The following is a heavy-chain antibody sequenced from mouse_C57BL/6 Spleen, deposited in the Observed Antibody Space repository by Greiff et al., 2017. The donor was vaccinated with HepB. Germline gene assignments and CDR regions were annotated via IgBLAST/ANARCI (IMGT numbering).Heavy chain of an antibody. Sequence: EVKLQESGEGLVKPGGSLKLSCAASGFTFSSYAMSWVRQTPEKRLEWVAYISSGGDYIYYADTVKGRFTISRDNARNTLYLQMSSLKSEDTAMYYCTREGDLRWYYAMDYWGQGTSVTVSS. D-gene: IGHD2-10*01. CDR1: GFTFSSYA. J-gene: IGHJ4*01. V-gene: IGHV5-9-1*02. CDR2: ISSGGDYI. CDR3: TREGDLRWYYAMDY.